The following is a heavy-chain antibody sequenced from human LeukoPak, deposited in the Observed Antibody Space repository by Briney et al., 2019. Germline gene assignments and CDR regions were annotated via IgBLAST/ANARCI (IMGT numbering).Heavy chain of an antibody. CDR1: GFTFDDYA. CDR2: ISWNSGSI. V-gene: IGHV3-9*01. J-gene: IGHJ4*02. CDR3: ARSRTIVGATAHYTH. Sequence: GGSLRLSCAASGFTFDDYAMHWVRQAPGKGLEWVSGISWNSGSIGYADSVKGRFTISIDNAKNSLYLQMNSLRAEDTAVYYCARSRTIVGATAHYTHWGQGTLVTVSS. D-gene: IGHD1-26*01.